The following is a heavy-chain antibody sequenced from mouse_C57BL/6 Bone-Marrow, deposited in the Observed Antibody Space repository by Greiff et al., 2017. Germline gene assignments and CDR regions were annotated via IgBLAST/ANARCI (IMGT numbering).Heavy chain of an antibody. CDR3: ARLHYYGSSYLYGYFDV. CDR2: IYPRSGNT. J-gene: IGHJ1*03. D-gene: IGHD1-1*01. V-gene: IGHV1-81*01. CDR1: GYTFTSYG. Sequence: QVQLQQSGAELARPGASVKLSCKASGYTFTSYGISWVKQRTGQGLEWIGEIYPRSGNTYYNEKFKGKATLTADKSSSTAYMELRSLTSEDSAVYFCARLHYYGSSYLYGYFDVWGTGTTVTVSS.